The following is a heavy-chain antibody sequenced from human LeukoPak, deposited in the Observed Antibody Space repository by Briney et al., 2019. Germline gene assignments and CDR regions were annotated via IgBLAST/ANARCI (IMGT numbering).Heavy chain of an antibody. V-gene: IGHV4-34*01. CDR2: INHSGDT. J-gene: IGHJ5*02. D-gene: IGHD2-8*01. CDR1: GGSFCGYY. Sequence: SETLSLTCAVYGGSFCGYYWSWIRQPPGKGLEWVGEINHSGDTNYNSSLKSRVTISVDTSKNQFSLKLSSVTAADTAVYYCARGRHYCTNGVCYKMDWFDPWGQGTLVTVSS. CDR3: ARGRHYCTNGVCYKMDWFDP.